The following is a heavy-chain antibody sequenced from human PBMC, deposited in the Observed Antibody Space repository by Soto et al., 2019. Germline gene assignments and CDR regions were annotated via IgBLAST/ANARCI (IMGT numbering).Heavy chain of an antibody. Sequence: SVDDSFRASGYTFTSYGISWGRQAPVQGLEWMGWISAYNGNTNYAQKLQGRVTMTTDTSTSTAYMELRSLRSDDTAVYYCARNIDSYGSGHDAFDIWGQGTMVTVSS. V-gene: IGHV1-18*01. CDR2: ISAYNGNT. CDR3: ARNIDSYGSGHDAFDI. D-gene: IGHD5-18*01. J-gene: IGHJ3*02. CDR1: GYTFTSYG.